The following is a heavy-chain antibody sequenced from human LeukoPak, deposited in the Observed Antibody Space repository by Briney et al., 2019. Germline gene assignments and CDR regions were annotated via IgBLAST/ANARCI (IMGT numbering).Heavy chain of an antibody. Sequence: SETQSLTCTVSGGSISSSSYYWGWVRQPPGKGLEWIGSIYYSGSTCYNPSLKSRVTISEDTSKNQFSLKLSSVTAADTAVYYCARGYGDPWGQGTLVTVSS. CDR3: ARGYGDP. J-gene: IGHJ5*02. CDR2: IYYSGST. D-gene: IGHD4-17*01. CDR1: GGSISSSSYY. V-gene: IGHV4-39*07.